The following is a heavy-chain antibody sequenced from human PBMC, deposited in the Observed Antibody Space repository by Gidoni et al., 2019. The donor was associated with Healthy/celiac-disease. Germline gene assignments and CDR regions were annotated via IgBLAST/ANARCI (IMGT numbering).Heavy chain of an antibody. V-gene: IGHV1-46*01. D-gene: IGHD5-18*01. CDR3: ARGVQLWVDY. J-gene: IGHJ4*02. CDR2: ITPSGGST. CDR1: GYTLTSYY. Sequence: QVQLVQSGAEVKKPGASVKVSCKASGYTLTSYYLHWVRRAPGQGLEWMGIITPSGGSTSYEQKFQGRVTMTRDTSTSTVYMELSSLRSEDTAVYYCARGVQLWVDYWGQGTLVTVSS.